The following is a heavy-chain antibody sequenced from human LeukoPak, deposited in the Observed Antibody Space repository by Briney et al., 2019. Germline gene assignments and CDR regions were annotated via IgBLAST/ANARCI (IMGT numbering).Heavy chain of an antibody. CDR1: GFTFSDYY. CDR2: ISSSSSYT. D-gene: IGHD2-21*02. J-gene: IGHJ4*02. V-gene: IGHV3-11*05. Sequence: GGSLRLSCAASGFTFSDYYMSWTRQAPGKGLEWVSYISSSSSYTNYADSVKGRFTISRDNAKNSLYLQMNSLRAEDTAVYYCARGLDNCGGDCYDGALDYWGQGTLVTVSS. CDR3: ARGLDNCGGDCYDGALDY.